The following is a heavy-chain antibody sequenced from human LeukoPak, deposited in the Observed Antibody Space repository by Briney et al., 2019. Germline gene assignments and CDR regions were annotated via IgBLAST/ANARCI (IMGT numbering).Heavy chain of an antibody. J-gene: IGHJ5*02. CDR1: GGSISSYY. V-gene: IGHV4-4*07. D-gene: IGHD1-26*01. Sequence: SDTLSLTCTVSGGSISSYYCSWIPQPAGKGREWLGRIYTGGSTNYNPSLKSRVTMSVDTSKNQFSLKLSSVTAADTAVYYCARVPYSGSYYSNWFDPWGQGTLVTVSS. CDR3: ARVPYSGSYYSNWFDP. CDR2: IYTGGST.